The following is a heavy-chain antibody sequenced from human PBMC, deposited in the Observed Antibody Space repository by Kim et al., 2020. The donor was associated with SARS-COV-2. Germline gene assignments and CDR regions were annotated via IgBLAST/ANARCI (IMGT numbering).Heavy chain of an antibody. CDR2: IYYSGST. CDR3: ARLDIVVVVAQAWYFDL. D-gene: IGHD2-15*01. J-gene: IGHJ2*01. CDR1: GGSISSYY. Sequence: SETLSLTCTVSGGSISSYYWSWIRQPPGKGLEWIGYIYYSGSTNYNPSLKSRVTISVDTSKNQFSLKLSSVTAADTAVYYCARLDIVVVVAQAWYFDLWGRGTLVTVSS. V-gene: IGHV4-59*08.